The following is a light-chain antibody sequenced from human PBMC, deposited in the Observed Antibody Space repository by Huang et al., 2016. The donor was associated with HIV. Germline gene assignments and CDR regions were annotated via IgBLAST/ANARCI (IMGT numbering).Light chain of an antibody. CDR3: QQYNSHPVT. J-gene: IGKJ1*01. CDR2: EAS. V-gene: IGKV1-5*03. Sequence: DIQMTQSPPTLSRSVGDRVTITCRASQSISSWLAWYQQKPGKAPKLLIYEASKLQRGVPSSFSGRGSGTEFTLTISSLQPDDFATYYCQQYNSHPVTFGLGTKVEMK. CDR1: QSISSW.